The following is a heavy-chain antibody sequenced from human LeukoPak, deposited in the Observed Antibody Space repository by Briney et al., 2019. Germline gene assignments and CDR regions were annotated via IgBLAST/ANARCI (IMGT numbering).Heavy chain of an antibody. CDR1: GYTFTSYG. Sequence: GASVKVSCKASGYTFTSYGISWVRQAPGQGLEWMGWISAYNGNTNYAQKLQGRVTMTTDTSTSTAYMELRSLRSDDTAVYYCARDHGCSSTSCFLWMNNWFDPWSQGTLVTVSS. CDR2: ISAYNGNT. D-gene: IGHD2-2*01. J-gene: IGHJ5*02. CDR3: ARDHGCSSTSCFLWMNNWFDP. V-gene: IGHV1-18*01.